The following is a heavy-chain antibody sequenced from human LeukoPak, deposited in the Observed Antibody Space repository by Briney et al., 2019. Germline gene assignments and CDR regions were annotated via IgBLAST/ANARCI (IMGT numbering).Heavy chain of an antibody. CDR2: ITGTGGGGNKT. V-gene: IGHV3-23*01. J-gene: IGHJ4*02. D-gene: IGHD1-1*01. CDR1: GFAFRTYA. Sequence: GGSLRLSCAASGFAFRTYAMSWVRQAPGEGLEWVSVITGTGGGGNKTYYADSVRGRFSISRDDSKNILFLQMHNLRADDTAVYFCATTVTLDFWGQGTLVLVSS. CDR3: ATTVTLDF.